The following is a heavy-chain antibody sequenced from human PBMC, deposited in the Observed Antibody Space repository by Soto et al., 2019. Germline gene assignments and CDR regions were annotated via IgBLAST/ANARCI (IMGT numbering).Heavy chain of an antibody. CDR3: AKGPYERSDYYCSN. CDR2: MSSGGST. V-gene: IGHV3-23*01. CDR1: GFTFSNYA. D-gene: IGHD3-22*01. Sequence: GGSLSLSCAASGFTFSNYAMSWVRQAPGKGLEWVSAMSSGGSTFYADSVKGRFTISRDNSKDTLYLQMNSLRAEDTAVYYCAKGPYERSDYYCSNWGQGTLVTVS. J-gene: IGHJ4*02.